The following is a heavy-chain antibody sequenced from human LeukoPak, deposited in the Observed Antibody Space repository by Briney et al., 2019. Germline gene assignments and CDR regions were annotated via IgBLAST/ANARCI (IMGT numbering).Heavy chain of an antibody. CDR2: ISYDGSNK. CDR1: GFTFSDYN. V-gene: IGHV3-30*03. D-gene: IGHD6-13*01. J-gene: IGHJ2*01. CDR3: AREMGDKYSSSWALDL. Sequence: QPGGSLRLSCAASGFTFSDYNMHWVRQAPGKGLEWVTVISYDGSNKYYADSVKGRFTISRDNSKNTLHLQMNSLRAEDTAVYYCAREMGDKYSSSWALDLWGRGTLVTVSS.